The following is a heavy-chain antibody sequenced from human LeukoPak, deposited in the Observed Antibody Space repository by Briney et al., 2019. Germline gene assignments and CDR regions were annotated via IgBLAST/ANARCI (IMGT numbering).Heavy chain of an antibody. D-gene: IGHD3-10*01. J-gene: IGHJ4*02. V-gene: IGHV3-15*01. CDR3: TTEFPPFARGVIIGLYY. Sequence: GGSLRLSCAASGFTFSNAWMSWVRQAPGKGLEWVGRIKSKTDGGTTDYAAPVKGRFTISRDDSKNTLYLQMNSLKTEDTAVYYCTTEFPPFARGVIIGLYYWGQGTLVTVSS. CDR2: IKSKTDGGTT. CDR1: GFTFSNAW.